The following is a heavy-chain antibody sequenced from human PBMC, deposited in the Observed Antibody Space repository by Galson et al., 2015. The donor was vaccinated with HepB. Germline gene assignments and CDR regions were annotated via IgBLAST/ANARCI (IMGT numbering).Heavy chain of an antibody. D-gene: IGHD1-26*01. CDR3: ASNPRKKKSGSYSDF. J-gene: IGHJ4*02. Sequence: SLRLSCAASGLSFSIAWMTWVRQAPGGRPEWVGHIKSKFEGGTIDYAAPVKGRFTISRDDSKKMLYLQMNNLKTEDTAVYYCASNPRKKKSGSYSDFLGQGTKVTVSS. V-gene: IGHV3-15*01. CDR2: IKSKFEGGTI. CDR1: GLSFSIAW.